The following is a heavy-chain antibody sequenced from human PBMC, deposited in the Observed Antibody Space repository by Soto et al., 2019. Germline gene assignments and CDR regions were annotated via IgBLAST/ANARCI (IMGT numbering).Heavy chain of an antibody. V-gene: IGHV4-34*01. Sequence: SETLSLTCAVYNGSFSGYYWNWIRQPPGKGLEWIGEISQSGSTDYNVSLKSRVTISVDRSKNQSSLKLRSVTAADTAVYYCAGGDSGSYFDYWGQGNLVTVSS. CDR3: AGGDSGSYFDY. D-gene: IGHD1-26*01. CDR1: NGSFSGYY. CDR2: ISQSGST. J-gene: IGHJ4*03.